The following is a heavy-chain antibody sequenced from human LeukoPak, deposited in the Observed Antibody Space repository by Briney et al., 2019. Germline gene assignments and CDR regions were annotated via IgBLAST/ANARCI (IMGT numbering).Heavy chain of an antibody. Sequence: SQTLSLTCAVSGGSISSGGYSWSWIRQPPGKGLEWIGYIYHSGSTFYNPSLKSRVTISVDRSKNQFSLKLSSVTAADTAVYYCARVWHYGSGRPTYYYYGMDVWGKGTTVTVPS. CDR1: GGSISSGGYS. CDR3: ARVWHYGSGRPTYYYYGMDV. CDR2: IYHSGST. V-gene: IGHV4-30-2*01. D-gene: IGHD3-10*01. J-gene: IGHJ6*04.